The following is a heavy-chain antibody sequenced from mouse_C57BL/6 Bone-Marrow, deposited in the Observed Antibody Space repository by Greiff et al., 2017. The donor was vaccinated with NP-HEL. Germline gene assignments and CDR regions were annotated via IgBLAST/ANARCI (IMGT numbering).Heavy chain of an antibody. CDR2: IDPSDSYT. Sequence: VQLQQPGAELVMPGASVKLSCKASGYTFTSYWMHWVKQRPGQGLEWIGEIDPSDSYTNYNQQFKGKSTLTVDKSSSTAYMQLSSLTSEDSAVYYCATSLYYGNPYFDYWGQGTTLTVSS. CDR3: ATSLYYGNPYFDY. J-gene: IGHJ2*01. D-gene: IGHD2-1*01. V-gene: IGHV1-69*01. CDR1: GYTFTSYW.